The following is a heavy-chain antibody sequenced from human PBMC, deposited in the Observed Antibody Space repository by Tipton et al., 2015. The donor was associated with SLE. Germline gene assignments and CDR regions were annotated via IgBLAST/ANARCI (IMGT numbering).Heavy chain of an antibody. J-gene: IGHJ4*02. Sequence: TLSLTCTVSGGSISSSSYYWGWIRQPPGKGLEWIGSIYYSGSTYYNPSLKSRVTISVDTSKNQFSLKLSSVTAADTAVYYCARRVGWGSEYFGYWGQGTLVTVSS. CDR2: IYYSGST. CDR1: GGSISSSSYY. V-gene: IGHV4-39*01. CDR3: ARRVGWGSEYFGY. D-gene: IGHD7-27*01.